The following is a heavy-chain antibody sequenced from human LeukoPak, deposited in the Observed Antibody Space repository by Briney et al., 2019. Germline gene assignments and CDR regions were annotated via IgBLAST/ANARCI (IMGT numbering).Heavy chain of an antibody. Sequence: GASVKVSCKASGYTFTSYGISWVRQAPGQGLEWMGWISAYNGNTNYAQKLQGRVTMTTDTSTSTAYMELRSLRSDDTAVYYCARDRGYYVSSGPFDYWGQGTLVTVSS. J-gene: IGHJ4*02. D-gene: IGHD3-22*01. CDR3: ARDRGYYVSSGPFDY. V-gene: IGHV1-18*01. CDR1: GYTFTSYG. CDR2: ISAYNGNT.